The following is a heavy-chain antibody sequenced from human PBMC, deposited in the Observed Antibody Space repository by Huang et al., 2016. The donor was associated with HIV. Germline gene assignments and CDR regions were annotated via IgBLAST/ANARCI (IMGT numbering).Heavy chain of an antibody. V-gene: IGHV4-39*01. CDR2: IYYKGST. J-gene: IGHJ6*03. D-gene: IGHD3-10*01. CDR1: GGPIRSSDYH. Sequence: QLLLQESGPGLVKPSEALALTCVVSGGPIRSSDYHWGWIRQPPGKGLEWIGSIYYKGSTHYRPSLKRRVTIAVDTSKNLFFLNLTSMTAADTAVYYCARHREGPVAYYSGWGSHLNYMDVWGRGRTVVVSS. CDR3: ARHREGPVAYYSGWGSHLNYMDV.